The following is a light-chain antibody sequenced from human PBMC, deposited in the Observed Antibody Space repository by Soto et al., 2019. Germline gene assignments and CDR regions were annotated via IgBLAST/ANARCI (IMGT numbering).Light chain of an antibody. V-gene: IGKV3-20*01. CDR2: ATS. CDR1: QSISGTH. J-gene: IGKJ2*01. Sequence: EIVLTQSPGTLSLSPGERATLSCRASQSISGTHLAWYQHRPGQAPRPLIYATSNRATGVPDRFSGSGSGTDCTLTISRREPDDFAVYFCRQYDSSPPMYTFGQGTRLEF. CDR3: RQYDSSPPMYT.